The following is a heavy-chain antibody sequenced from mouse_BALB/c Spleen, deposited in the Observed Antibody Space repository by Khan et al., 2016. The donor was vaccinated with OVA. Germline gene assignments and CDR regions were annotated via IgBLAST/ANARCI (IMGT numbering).Heavy chain of an antibody. CDR1: GYNFTDYY. V-gene: IGHV1-77*01. J-gene: IGHJ3*01. CDR3: AREWAAWFPY. Sequence: QVQLQQSGAELARPGTSVKLSCKASGYNFTDYYINWMRQRTGQGLEWIGEIYPGSDNTYYNEKFKGKAILIADKSSSTAYMQLSSLTSEDSAVYFCAREWAAWFPYWGQGTLVTVSA. CDR2: IYPGSDNT.